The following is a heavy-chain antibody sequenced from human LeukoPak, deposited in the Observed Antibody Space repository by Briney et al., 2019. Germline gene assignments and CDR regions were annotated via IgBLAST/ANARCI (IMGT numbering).Heavy chain of an antibody. D-gene: IGHD2-2*01. V-gene: IGHV4-34*01. Sequence: SETLPLTCAVYGGSFSGYYWSWIRQPPGKGLEWIGEINHSGSTNYNPSLKSRVTISVDTSKNQFSLKLSSVTAADTAVYYCRGDQLLAAYFDYWGQGTLVTVSS. CDR2: INHSGST. J-gene: IGHJ4*02. CDR3: RGDQLLAAYFDY. CDR1: GGSFSGYY.